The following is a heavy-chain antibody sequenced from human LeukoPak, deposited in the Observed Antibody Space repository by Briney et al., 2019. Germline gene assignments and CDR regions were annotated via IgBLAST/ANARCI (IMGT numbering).Heavy chain of an antibody. J-gene: IGHJ6*02. Sequence: SGTLSLTCAVSGGSISSSNWWSWVRQPPGKGLEWIGEIYHSGSTNYNPSLKSRVTISVDKSKNQFSLKLSSVTAADTAVYYCARGPIVLLWFGERYGMDVWGQGTTVTVSS. CDR2: IYHSGST. D-gene: IGHD3-10*01. CDR3: ARGPIVLLWFGERYGMDV. CDR1: GGSISSSNW. V-gene: IGHV4-4*02.